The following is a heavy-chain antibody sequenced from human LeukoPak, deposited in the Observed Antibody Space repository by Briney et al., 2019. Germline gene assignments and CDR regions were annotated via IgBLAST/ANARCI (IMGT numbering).Heavy chain of an antibody. V-gene: IGHV4-34*01. J-gene: IGHJ4*02. CDR2: INHSGST. CDR3: ASYSSSGNYFDY. D-gene: IGHD6-13*01. Sequence: WIGEINHSGSTNYNPSLKSRVTISVDTSKNQFSLKLSSVTAADTAVYYCASYSSSGNYFDYWGQGTLVTVSS.